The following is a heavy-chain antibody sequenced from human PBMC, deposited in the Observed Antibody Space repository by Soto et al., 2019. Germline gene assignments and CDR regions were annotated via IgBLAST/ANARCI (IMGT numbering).Heavy chain of an antibody. D-gene: IGHD5-12*01. CDR1: GYTFTGHY. CDR2: IGPESGAT. CDR3: GRGRSGQIVVFY. V-gene: IGHV1-2*02. Sequence: DSVKVSCKASGYTFTGHYIHWVRQAPEQGPEWMGEIGPESGATRYAQKFQGRVTMTRDMSITTVYMELNNLSPDDTAVYYCGRGRSGQIVVFYWGQGTPVTSPQ. J-gene: IGHJ4*02.